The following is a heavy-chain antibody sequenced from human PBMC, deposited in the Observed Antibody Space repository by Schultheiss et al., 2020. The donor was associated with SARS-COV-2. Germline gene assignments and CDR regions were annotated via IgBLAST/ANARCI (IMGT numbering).Heavy chain of an antibody. CDR2: ISYDGSNK. Sequence: GGFLRLSCAASGFTVSSNYMSWVRQAPGKGLEWVAVISYDGSNKYYADSVKGRFTISRDNSKNTLYLQMNSLRAEDTAVYYCYRPFGEAARGFDYWGQGTLVTVSS. CDR3: YRPFGEAARGFDY. J-gene: IGHJ4*02. D-gene: IGHD6-6*01. CDR1: GFTVSSNY. V-gene: IGHV3-30*03.